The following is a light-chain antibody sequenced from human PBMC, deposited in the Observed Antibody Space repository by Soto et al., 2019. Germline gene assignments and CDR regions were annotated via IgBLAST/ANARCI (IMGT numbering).Light chain of an antibody. J-gene: IGKJ1*01. CDR1: QSVSSD. V-gene: IGKV3-20*01. CDR3: QHYGDSSWT. Sequence: EIVMTQSPATLSVSPGERATLSCRASQSVSSDLAWYHQKPGQAPRLLIFGTSNRAPGIPDSISGGGSGTDFTLTIRRLDPDDFAVDDCQHYGDSSWTFGQGTKVDI. CDR2: GTS.